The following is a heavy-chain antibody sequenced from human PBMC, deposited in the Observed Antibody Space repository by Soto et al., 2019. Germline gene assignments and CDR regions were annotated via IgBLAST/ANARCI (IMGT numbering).Heavy chain of an antibody. CDR2: LFGSGGGI. CDR3: LKDRQPDGRWPFHR. Sequence: EVQLLESGGGLVQPGGSLRLSCAASGFTFSTYAMSWVRQAPGKGLEWVSGLFGSGGGISYPDSVKGRFTISRDNSNNVVYLRMQSLRVADTAGYYCLKDRQPDGRWPFHRWGQGALVTVSS. J-gene: IGHJ5*02. D-gene: IGHD2-8*01. CDR1: GFTFSTYA. V-gene: IGHV3-23*01.